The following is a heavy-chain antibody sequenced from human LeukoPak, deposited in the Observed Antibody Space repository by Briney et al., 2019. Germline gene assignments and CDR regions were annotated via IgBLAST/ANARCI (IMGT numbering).Heavy chain of an antibody. CDR2: SNTDGSST. CDR3: ARVRPGTQTYYYYYYMDV. D-gene: IGHD1-1*01. V-gene: IGHV3-74*01. Sequence: PGGSLRLSCAASGFTFSSYWMHWVRQAPGKGLVWVSRSNTDGSSTSYADSVKGRFTISRDNAKNTLYLQMNSLRAEDTAVYYCARVRPGTQTYYYYYYMDVWGKGTTVTVSS. CDR1: GFTFSSYW. J-gene: IGHJ6*03.